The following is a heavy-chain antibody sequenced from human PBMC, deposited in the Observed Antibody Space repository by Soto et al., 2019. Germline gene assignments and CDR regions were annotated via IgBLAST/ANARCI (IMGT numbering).Heavy chain of an antibody. J-gene: IGHJ4*02. CDR2: INSDGST. D-gene: IGHD5-18*01. CDR1: GFLVNSAY. CDR3: ARSGYSFAWGY. V-gene: IGHV3-53*01. Sequence: EVQLVESGGGLIPPGGSLRLSCAASGFLVNSAYMTWVRQAPGKGLEWLSMINSDGSTLYAESVKGRFTISRDNPKNRLDLQMNSLRAEHTAMYYCARSGYSFAWGYWGQGTLVIVTS.